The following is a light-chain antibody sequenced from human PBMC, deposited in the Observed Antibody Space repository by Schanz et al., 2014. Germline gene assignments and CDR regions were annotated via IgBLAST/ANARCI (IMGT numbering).Light chain of an antibody. CDR1: SSNIGSNF. CDR2: SNN. J-gene: IGLJ1*01. CDR3: CSYAGSSYV. Sequence: QSVLTQPPSASGTPGQRVIISCSGSSSNIGSNFVYWYQQLPGTAPKLLIYSNNQRPSGVPDRFSGSKSGNTASLTVSGLQPEDEGDYYCCSYAGSSYVFGTGTKVTVL. V-gene: IGLV1-44*01.